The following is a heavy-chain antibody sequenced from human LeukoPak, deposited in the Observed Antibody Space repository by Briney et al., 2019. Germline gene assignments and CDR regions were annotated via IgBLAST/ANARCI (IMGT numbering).Heavy chain of an antibody. V-gene: IGHV3-48*01. CDR2: ISSTSSI. CDR3: ARATSYGRFDY. Sequence: GGSLRLSCAASGFTFSSYSMNWFRQAPGKGLEWVSYISSTSSIYYADSVKGRFTVSRDNAKNSLYLQMNSLRAEDTALYYCARATSYGRFDYWGQGTLVTVSS. D-gene: IGHD3-10*01. J-gene: IGHJ4*02. CDR1: GFTFSSYS.